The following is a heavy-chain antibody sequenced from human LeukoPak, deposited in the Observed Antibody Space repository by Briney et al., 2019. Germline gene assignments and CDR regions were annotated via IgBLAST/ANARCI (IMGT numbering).Heavy chain of an antibody. CDR3: ARVIGSYGDSAY. D-gene: IGHD3-16*01. CDR1: GFAFISYS. Sequence: GSLLLSCAASGFAFISYSMNWVRQAPGKGLEWLSYISSTSSAIYYADSLKGRFTISRDNAKNSLYLQMNSLRAEDTAVYYCARVIGSYGDSAYWGQGTLVTVSS. CDR2: ISSTSSAI. V-gene: IGHV3-48*04. J-gene: IGHJ4*02.